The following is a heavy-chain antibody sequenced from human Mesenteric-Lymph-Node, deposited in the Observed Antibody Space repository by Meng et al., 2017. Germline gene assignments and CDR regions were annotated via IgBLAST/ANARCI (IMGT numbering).Heavy chain of an antibody. J-gene: IGHJ6*02. CDR3: ARDGSSWRYYYYGMDV. V-gene: IGHV5-51*01. Sequence: GESLKISCKGSGYSFTSYWIGWVRQMPGKGLEWMGIIYPGDSDTRYSPSFQGQVTISADKSISTAYLQWSSLRSDDTAVYYCARDGSSWRYYYYGMDVWGQGTTVTVSS. D-gene: IGHD6-13*01. CDR2: IYPGDSDT. CDR1: GYSFTSYW.